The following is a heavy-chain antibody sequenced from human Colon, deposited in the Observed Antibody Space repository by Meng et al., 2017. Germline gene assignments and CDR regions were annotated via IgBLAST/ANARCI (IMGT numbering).Heavy chain of an antibody. CDR1: GFTFSNFA. CDR2: ISYDGSHS. J-gene: IGHJ4*02. Sequence: GESLKISCAASGFTFSNFAMHWVRQGPGKGLEWLSFISYDGSHSYYADSVRGRFTVSRDNSKNTLYLQMNNLKAEDTAVYYCARGNLMFSMIVVSTNPNFDYGGQSTRVTVSS. D-gene: IGHD3-22*01. V-gene: IGHV3-30*04. CDR3: ARGNLMFSMIVVSTNPNFDY.